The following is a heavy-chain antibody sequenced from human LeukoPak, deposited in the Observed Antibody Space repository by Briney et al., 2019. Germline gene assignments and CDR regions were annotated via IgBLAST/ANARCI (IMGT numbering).Heavy chain of an antibody. J-gene: IGHJ6*02. CDR2: ISGSCGST. V-gene: IGHV3-23*01. Sequence: GGSLRLSCAASGFTFSSYAMSWVGPAPRKGLDWVSAISGSCGSTYYADSVKGRFTISRDNSKNTLYLQMNSLRAEDTAVYYCADGYYYGMDVWGQGTTVTVSS. CDR1: GFTFSSYA. CDR3: ADGYYYGMDV.